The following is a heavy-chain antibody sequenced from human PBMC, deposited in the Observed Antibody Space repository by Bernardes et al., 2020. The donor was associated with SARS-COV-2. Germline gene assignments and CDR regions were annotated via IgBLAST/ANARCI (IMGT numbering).Heavy chain of an antibody. J-gene: IGHJ4*02. D-gene: IGHD3-22*01. V-gene: IGHV3-66*02. CDR1: GFTVSSNY. CDR3: ARDLVVSGTDY. Sequence: GGSLRLSCAASGFTVSSNYMSWVRQAPGKGLEWVSVIYSGGSTYYADSVKGRFTISRDNSKNTLYLQMNSLRAEDTAVYYCARDLVVSGTDYWGQGPLVTVSS. CDR2: IYSGGST.